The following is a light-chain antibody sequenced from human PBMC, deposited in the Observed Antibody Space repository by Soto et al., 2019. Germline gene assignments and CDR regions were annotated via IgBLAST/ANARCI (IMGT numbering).Light chain of an antibody. CDR1: QSISSW. CDR3: QQYKRYPTWT. Sequence: DIQMTQSPSTLSASVGDRVTITCRASQSISSWLAWYQQKPGKAPKLLIYDASSLESGVPSRFSGSGSGTEFTLIISSVEHDEFANYYSQQYKRYPTWTFGPGTKVEIK. J-gene: IGKJ1*01. V-gene: IGKV1-5*01. CDR2: DAS.